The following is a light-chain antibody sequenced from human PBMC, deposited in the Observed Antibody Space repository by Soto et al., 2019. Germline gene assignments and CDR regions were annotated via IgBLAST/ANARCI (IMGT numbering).Light chain of an antibody. Sequence: EMGWTQSPGTLSLSPGERATLSCRASQSVSSSYLACYQQKPGQAPRLLIYGASRRATGIPDRFSGSGSGTDFTLTISRLEPEDFAVYYCQQEGSSPMYTFGQGTQREIK. J-gene: IGKJ2*01. V-gene: IGKV3-20*01. CDR2: GAS. CDR1: QSVSSSY. CDR3: QQEGSSPMYT.